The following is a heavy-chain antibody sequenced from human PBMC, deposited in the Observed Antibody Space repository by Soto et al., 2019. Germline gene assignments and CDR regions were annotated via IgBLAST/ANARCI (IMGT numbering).Heavy chain of an antibody. V-gene: IGHV3-30-3*01. CDR1: GFTFSSYA. CDR3: ARDGIVVVPAASARVDYYYGMDV. D-gene: IGHD2-2*01. Sequence: PGGSLRLSCAASGFTFSSYAMHWVRQAPGKGLEWVAVISYDGSNKYYADSVKGRFTISRDNSKNTLYLQMNSLRAEDTAVYYCARDGIVVVPAASARVDYYYGMDVWGQGTRSPSP. CDR2: ISYDGSNK. J-gene: IGHJ6*02.